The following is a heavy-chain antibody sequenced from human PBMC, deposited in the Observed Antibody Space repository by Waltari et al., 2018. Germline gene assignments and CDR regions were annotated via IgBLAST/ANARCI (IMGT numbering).Heavy chain of an antibody. CDR2: IYTSGST. CDR3: ARGAADFWSGYYGMDV. D-gene: IGHD3-3*01. J-gene: IGHJ6*02. Sequence: QVQLQESGPGLVKPSQTLSLTCTVSGGSISSGSYYWSWIRQPAGKGLEWIGRIYTSGSTNYNPSLKSRVTISVDTSKNQFSLKLSSVTAADTAVYYCARGAADFWSGYYGMDVWGQGP. CDR1: GGSISSGSYY. V-gene: IGHV4-61*02.